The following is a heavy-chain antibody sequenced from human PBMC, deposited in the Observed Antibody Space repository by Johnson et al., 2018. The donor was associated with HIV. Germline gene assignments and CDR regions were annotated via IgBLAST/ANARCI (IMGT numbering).Heavy chain of an antibody. J-gene: IGHJ3*02. V-gene: IGHV3-30*02. CDR3: GRDWGRFCQLGGDAFDI. CDR2: IRFDGSNK. D-gene: IGHD3-16*01. Sequence: VQLVESGGGLVQPGGSLRLSCAASGFTFSSYGMHWVRQAPGKGLEWVAFIRFDGSNKYYTDSVKGRFTISRDNSKNTLYLQMNSLRVEDTALYYCGRDWGRFCQLGGDAFDIWGQGTTVTVSS. CDR1: GFTFSSYG.